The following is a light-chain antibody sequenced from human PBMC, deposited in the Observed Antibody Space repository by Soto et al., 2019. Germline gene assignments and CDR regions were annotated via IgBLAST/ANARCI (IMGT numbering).Light chain of an antibody. CDR1: SSDVGDFDC. J-gene: IGLJ1*01. Sequence: QSALTQPASVSGSPGQSITISCTGTSSDVGDFDCVSWYQHHPGKAPKLMIYEVTNRPSGVSNRFSGSKSGNTASLTISGLQAEDEADYYCSSYTTTNTYVFGTGTKLTVL. V-gene: IGLV2-14*01. CDR3: SSYTTTNTYV. CDR2: EVT.